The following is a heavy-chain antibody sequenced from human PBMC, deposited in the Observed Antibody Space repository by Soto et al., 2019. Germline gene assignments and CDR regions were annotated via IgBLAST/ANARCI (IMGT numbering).Heavy chain of an antibody. CDR3: ARVSGIYYYGMDV. CDR2: INHSGST. V-gene: IGHV4-34*01. Sequence: QVQLQKWGAGLLKPSETLSLTCAVYGGSFSGYYWNWIRQPPGKGLEWIGEINHSGSTNYNPSLKSRVTISVDTSKNQFSLKLSSVTAADTAVYYCARVSGIYYYGMDVWGQGTTVTVSS. D-gene: IGHD3-10*01. CDR1: GGSFSGYY. J-gene: IGHJ6*02.